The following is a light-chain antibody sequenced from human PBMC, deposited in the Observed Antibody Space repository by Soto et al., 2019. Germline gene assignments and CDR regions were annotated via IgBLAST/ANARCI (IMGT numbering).Light chain of an antibody. CDR1: QSVSSN. CDR2: GAS. CDR3: HQYNNWPPYT. Sequence: EIVMTQSPATLSVSPGERATLSCRASQSVSSNLAWYQQKPGQAPRLLIYGASTMATGIPARFSGSGSGTEFTLTISSLQSEDFAVYYCHQYNNWPPYTFGQGTKLEIK. V-gene: IGKV3-15*01. J-gene: IGKJ2*01.